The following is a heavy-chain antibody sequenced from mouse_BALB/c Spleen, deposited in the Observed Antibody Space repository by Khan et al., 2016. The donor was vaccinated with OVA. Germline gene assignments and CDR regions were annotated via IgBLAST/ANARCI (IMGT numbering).Heavy chain of an antibody. CDR1: GYSITSDYA. CDR2: ITYSGST. J-gene: IGHJ3*01. V-gene: IGHV3-2*02. CDR3: VRGRAY. Sequence: EVQLQESGPGLVKPSQSLSLTCTVTGYSITSDYAWNWIRQFPGNKLEWMGYITYSGSTSKKPSLKSRISITRDTSKNQFFLQLHSVTTEDTATYYCVRGRAYWGQGTLVTVSA.